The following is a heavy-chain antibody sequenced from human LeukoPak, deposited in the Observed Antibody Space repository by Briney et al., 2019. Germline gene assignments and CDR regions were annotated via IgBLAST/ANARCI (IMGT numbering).Heavy chain of an antibody. CDR2: INPNTDDT. V-gene: IGHV1-2*02. CDR1: GYTFTGYH. Sequence: GASVRLSCTASGYTFTGYHMHWVRQTPGQGLEWMGWINPNTDDTNYAQKFQGRVTMTRDTSISAAYMELSWLRSDDTAVYYCTRDPEMASILFEYRGPGTLATVSS. CDR3: TRDPEMASILFEY. J-gene: IGHJ4*02. D-gene: IGHD5-24*01.